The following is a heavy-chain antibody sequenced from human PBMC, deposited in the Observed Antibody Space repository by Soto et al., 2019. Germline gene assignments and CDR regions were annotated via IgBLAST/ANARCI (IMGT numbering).Heavy chain of an antibody. CDR1: GYTFTGYY. CDR3: ARAGSSSSYYYYGMDV. Sequence: AASVKVSCKASGYTFTGYYMHWVRQAPGQGLEWMGWINPNSGGTNYAQKFQGRVTMTRDTSISTAYMELSRLRSDDTAVYYCARAGSSSSYYYYGMDVWGQGTTVTVSS. CDR2: INPNSGGT. J-gene: IGHJ6*02. V-gene: IGHV1-2*02. D-gene: IGHD6-13*01.